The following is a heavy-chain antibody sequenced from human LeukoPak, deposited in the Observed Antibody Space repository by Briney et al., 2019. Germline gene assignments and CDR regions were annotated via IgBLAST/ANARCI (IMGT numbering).Heavy chain of an antibody. Sequence: GGSLRLSCAASGFTFSSYAMSWVRQAPGKGLEWVSAISGSGGSTYYADSVKGRFTISRGNSKNTLYLQMNSLRAEDTAVYYCAKDHRVYYYYGMDVWGQGTTVTVSS. CDR2: ISGSGGST. V-gene: IGHV3-23*01. D-gene: IGHD1-14*01. CDR1: GFTFSSYA. CDR3: AKDHRVYYYYGMDV. J-gene: IGHJ6*02.